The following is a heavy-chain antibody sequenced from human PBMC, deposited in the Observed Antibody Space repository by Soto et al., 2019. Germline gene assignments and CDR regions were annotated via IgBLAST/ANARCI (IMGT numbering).Heavy chain of an antibody. CDR1: GGSISGYY. Sequence: PSETLSLTCTVSGGSISGYYWSWIRQPPGKGLEWIGNVYYSGGAKYNPSVKRRVSISVDTSKNQFSRNLSSVTAADTAVYYCARAMTIGANGFDPWGQGTLVTVSS. D-gene: IGHD3-10*01. J-gene: IGHJ5*02. CDR2: VYYSGGA. CDR3: ARAMTIGANGFDP. V-gene: IGHV4-59*01.